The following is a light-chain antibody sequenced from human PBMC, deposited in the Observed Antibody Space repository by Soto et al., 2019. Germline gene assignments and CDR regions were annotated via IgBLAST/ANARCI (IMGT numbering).Light chain of an antibody. CDR2: DAS. CDR1: QSVSSY. Sequence: EIVLTQSPATLSLSPGERATLSCRASQSVSSYLAWYQQKPGQAPRLLIYDASNRATGVPARFSGSGPGTDFTLTISSLEPEYFAVYYCQQRSNWPLPFGGGTKVEIK. J-gene: IGKJ4*01. V-gene: IGKV3-11*01. CDR3: QQRSNWPLP.